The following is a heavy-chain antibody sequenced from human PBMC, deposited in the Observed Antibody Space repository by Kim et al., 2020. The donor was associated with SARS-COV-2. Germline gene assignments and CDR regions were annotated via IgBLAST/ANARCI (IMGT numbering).Heavy chain of an antibody. Sequence: SETLSLTCTVSGGSISSYYWSWIRQPPGKGLEWIGYIYYSGSTNYNPSLKSRVTISVDTSKNQFSLKLSSVTAADTAVYYCARATSNYYGSGSYYPPVNWFDPWGQGTLVTVSS. J-gene: IGHJ5*02. D-gene: IGHD3-10*01. V-gene: IGHV4-59*13. CDR3: ARATSNYYGSGSYYPPVNWFDP. CDR2: IYYSGST. CDR1: GGSISSYY.